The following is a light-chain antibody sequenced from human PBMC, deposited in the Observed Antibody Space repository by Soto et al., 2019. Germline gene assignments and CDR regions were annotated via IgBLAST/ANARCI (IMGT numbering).Light chain of an antibody. V-gene: IGKV1-33*01. J-gene: IGKJ2*01. Sequence: DIQMTQSPSSLSASVGDTVTITCQASRDISVYLNWYQQKPGKAPKLLVFDASNLQTGVPSRFSGSGSGTHFTFTISSLQTEDVATYYCQQYDNLPPYTFGQGTRLEL. CDR3: QQYDNLPPYT. CDR2: DAS. CDR1: RDISVY.